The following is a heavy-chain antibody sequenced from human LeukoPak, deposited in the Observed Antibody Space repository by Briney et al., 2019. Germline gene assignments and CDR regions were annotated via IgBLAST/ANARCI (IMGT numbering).Heavy chain of an antibody. CDR2: ISGSGGST. J-gene: IGHJ5*02. V-gene: IGHV3-23*01. CDR1: GFTFSSYG. D-gene: IGHD2-2*02. Sequence: GGSLRLSCAASGFTFSSYGMSWVRQAPGKGLEWVSAISGSGGSTYYADSVKGRFTISRDNSKNTLYLQMNSLRVEDTAVYYCAREYRHFYCSSASCYSSSWFDPWGQGTLVTVSS. CDR3: AREYRHFYCSSASCYSSSWFDP.